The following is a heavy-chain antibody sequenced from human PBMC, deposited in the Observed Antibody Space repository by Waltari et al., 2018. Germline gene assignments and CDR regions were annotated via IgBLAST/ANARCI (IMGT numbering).Heavy chain of an antibody. J-gene: IGHJ4*02. CDR2: INKDGTET. Sequence: EAQQVESGGDLVQPGGSLRLSCVVPGSTLSNYWMSWVRQAPGKGLEWVANINKDGTETYYVDSVRGRFTISKDDAKNSVYLQMNSLKVEDTAVYYCIRDYGSPYWGQGTLVTVSS. CDR3: IRDYGSPY. CDR1: GSTLSNYW. V-gene: IGHV3-7*03. D-gene: IGHD6-19*01.